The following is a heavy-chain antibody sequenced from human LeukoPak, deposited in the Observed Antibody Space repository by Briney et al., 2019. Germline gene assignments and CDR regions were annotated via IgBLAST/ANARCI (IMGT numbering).Heavy chain of an antibody. CDR2: ISDSGGST. V-gene: IGHV3-23*01. D-gene: IGHD1-26*01. CDR1: GFTFSSYD. Sequence: GGSLRLSCAASGFTFSSYDMSWVRQAPGKGLEWVSAISDSGGSTYYADSVKGRFTISRDNSKNTLYLQMNSLRAEGTAVYYCAKGPAFASGSYYHYWGQGTLVTVSS. CDR3: AKGPAFASGSYYHY. J-gene: IGHJ4*02.